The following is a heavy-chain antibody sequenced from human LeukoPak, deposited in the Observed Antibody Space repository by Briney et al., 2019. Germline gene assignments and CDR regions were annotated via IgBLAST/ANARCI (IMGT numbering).Heavy chain of an antibody. Sequence: TGGSLRLSCAASGFTVSNKYMTWVRQAPGKGLEWVSLIYSDGRTYYADSVKGRFTISRDNAKNSLYLQMNSLRAEDTAVYYCARRDSSSSDYWGQGTLVTVSS. CDR3: ARRDSSSSDY. V-gene: IGHV3-53*01. J-gene: IGHJ4*02. CDR2: IYSDGRT. D-gene: IGHD6-6*01. CDR1: GFTVSNKY.